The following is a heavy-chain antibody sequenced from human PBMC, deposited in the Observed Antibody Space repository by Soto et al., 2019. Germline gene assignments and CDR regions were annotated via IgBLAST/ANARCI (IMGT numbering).Heavy chain of an antibody. J-gene: IGHJ6*02. D-gene: IGHD3-16*01. CDR3: ARECYGCPYYYYGMDV. CDR1: GYTFTGYY. V-gene: IGHV1-2*04. CDR2: INPNSGGT. Sequence: GASVKVSCKASGYTFTGYYMHWVRQAPGQGLEWMGWINPNSGGTNYAQKFQGWVTMTRDTSISTAYMELSRLRSDDTAVYYCARECYGCPYYYYGMDVWGQGTTVTVSS.